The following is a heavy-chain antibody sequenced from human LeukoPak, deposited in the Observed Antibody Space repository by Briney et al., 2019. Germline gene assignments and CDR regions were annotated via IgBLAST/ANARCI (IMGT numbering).Heavy chain of an antibody. CDR1: GYPIGLDYY. J-gene: IGHJ5*02. V-gene: IGHV4-38-2*02. CDR2: FHRGRI. D-gene: IGHD5-24*01. Sequence: SETLSLTCKVSGYPIGLDYYWVWIRQAPGWGLQWIGGFHRGRIQYNSALKSRVTISIDSSKNQFSLRMWPVTAAARAFFFCARAPSSYESGNGYPNLGWLDPWGQGALVTVSS. CDR3: ARAPSSYESGNGYPNLGWLDP.